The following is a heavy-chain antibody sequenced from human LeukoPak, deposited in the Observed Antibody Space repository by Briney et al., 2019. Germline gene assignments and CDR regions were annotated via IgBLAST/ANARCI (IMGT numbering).Heavy chain of an antibody. CDR2: IIPIFGTA. J-gene: IGHJ4*02. D-gene: IGHD1-26*01. CDR3: ARAPASGSYGYYFDY. V-gene: IGHV1-69*05. Sequence: ASVTVSCEASGGTFSSYAISWVRQAPGQGLEWMGRIIPIFGTANYAQKFQGRVTITTDESTSTAYMELSSLRSEDTAVYYCARAPASGSYGYYFDYWGQGTLVTVSS. CDR1: GGTFSSYA.